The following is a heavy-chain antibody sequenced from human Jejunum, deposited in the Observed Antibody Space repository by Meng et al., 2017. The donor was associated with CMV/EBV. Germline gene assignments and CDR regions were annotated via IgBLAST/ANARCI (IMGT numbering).Heavy chain of an antibody. CDR1: GGSISSYY. V-gene: IGHV4-4*07. Sequence: QVQLQESGPGLVKPSETLSLTCTVSGGSISSYYWSWIRQPAGKQLEWIGRIYISGSTSDNPSLKSRVDISLGTSKNQFSLTLNSVTAEDTAVYFCARGSIFVSFDSWGQGTLVTVSS. D-gene: IGHD3-3*01. CDR2: IYISGST. J-gene: IGHJ4*02. CDR3: ARGSIFVSFDS.